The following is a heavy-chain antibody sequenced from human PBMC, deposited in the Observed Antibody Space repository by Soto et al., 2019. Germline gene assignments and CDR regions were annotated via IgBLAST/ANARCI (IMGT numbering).Heavy chain of an antibody. J-gene: IGHJ5*01. V-gene: IGHV4-59*01. CDR1: GVSISSYY. CDR2: IYHNETP. Sequence: SETLSLTCTVSGVSISSYYWSWIRQPPGKGLEWIDHIYHNETPNHNIALKSRVTISVDTSRNQFSLKLTSVTAADTAVYYCARDRVGVSSNWFDSWGRGTLVTVSS. D-gene: IGHD1-26*01. CDR3: ARDRVGVSSNWFDS.